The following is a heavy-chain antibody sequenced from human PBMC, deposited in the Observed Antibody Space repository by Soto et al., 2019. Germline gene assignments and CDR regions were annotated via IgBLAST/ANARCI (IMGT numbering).Heavy chain of an antibody. CDR1: GFTFDDYA. J-gene: IGHJ3*02. D-gene: IGHD2-15*01. CDR2: ISWNSGSI. CDR3: AVANSRVVVVAIAFDI. Sequence: EVQLVESGGGLVQPGRSLRLSCAASGFTFDDYAMHWVRQAPGKGLEWVSGISWNSGSIGYADSVKGRFTISRDNAKNSLYLQMNSLRAEDTASYYCAVANSRVVVVAIAFDIWGQGTMVTVSS. V-gene: IGHV3-9*01.